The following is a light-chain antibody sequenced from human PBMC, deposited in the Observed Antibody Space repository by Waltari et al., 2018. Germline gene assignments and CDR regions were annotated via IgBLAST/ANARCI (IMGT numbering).Light chain of an antibody. CDR2: AAS. V-gene: IGKV1-39*01. CDR1: QNINRY. CDR3: QQSYNTPLT. J-gene: IGKJ4*01. Sequence: DIQMTQSPSSLSASVGDTVTITCRASQNINRYLLWYQQKPGKAPKTRSDAASSLQSGVQSRFSASGSGTDYTLTISSLQPEDFASYHCQQSYNTPLTFGGGTRVYIK.